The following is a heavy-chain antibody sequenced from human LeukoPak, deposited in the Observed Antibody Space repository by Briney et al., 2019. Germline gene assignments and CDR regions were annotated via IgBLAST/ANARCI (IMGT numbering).Heavy chain of an antibody. CDR2: IYYSGNT. CDR1: GGSISSTYYY. CDR3: ARLPYSSTYYYYYMDV. D-gene: IGHD6-13*01. V-gene: IGHV4-39*01. J-gene: IGHJ6*03. Sequence: SETLSLTCTVSGGSISSTYYYWGWIRQPPGKGLECIGTIYYSGNTYYNPSLESRVTISVDTSENQFSLNLRSLTAADTAVYYCARLPYSSTYYYYYMDVWGKGTTVTVSS.